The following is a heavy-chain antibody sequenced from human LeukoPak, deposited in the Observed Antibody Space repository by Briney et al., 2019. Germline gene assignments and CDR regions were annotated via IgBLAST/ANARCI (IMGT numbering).Heavy chain of an antibody. D-gene: IGHD3-16*01. Sequence: QAGGSLRLSCAASGFTFSSYAMSWVRQAPGKGLEWVSAISGSGGSTYYADSVKGRFTISRDNSKNTLYLQMNSLRAEDTAVYYCAKDSPIMNDYSRGYFDSWGQGTLVTVSS. V-gene: IGHV3-23*01. CDR1: GFTFSSYA. CDR3: AKDSPIMNDYSRGYFDS. J-gene: IGHJ4*02. CDR2: ISGSGGST.